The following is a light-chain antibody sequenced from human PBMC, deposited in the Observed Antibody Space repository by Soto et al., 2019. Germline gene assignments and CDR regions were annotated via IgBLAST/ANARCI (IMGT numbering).Light chain of an antibody. Sequence: DIQLTQSPSFLSASVGDTVTITCRASQDISGFLAWYQHNPGTAPKLLIHAASTLQSGVPPRFSGSGSVTEYTLTITSLQPEDFATYHWQQLDTFPYTFGQGTKVEI. V-gene: IGKV1-9*01. CDR1: QDISGF. CDR2: AAS. CDR3: QQLDTFPYT. J-gene: IGKJ1*01.